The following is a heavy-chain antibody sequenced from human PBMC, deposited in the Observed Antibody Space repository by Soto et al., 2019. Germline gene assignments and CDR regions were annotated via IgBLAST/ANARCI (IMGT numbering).Heavy chain of an antibody. CDR1: GFTFSSYG. CDR2: IWYDGSNK. CDR3: ARDQKGGNYYYGMDV. Sequence: GGSLRLSCAAPGFTFSSYGMHWVRQAPGKGLEWVAVIWYDGSNKYYADSVKGRFTISRDNSKNTLYLQMNSLRVEDTAVYYCARDQKGGNYYYGMDVWGQGTTVTVSS. V-gene: IGHV3-33*01. J-gene: IGHJ6*02. D-gene: IGHD1-26*01.